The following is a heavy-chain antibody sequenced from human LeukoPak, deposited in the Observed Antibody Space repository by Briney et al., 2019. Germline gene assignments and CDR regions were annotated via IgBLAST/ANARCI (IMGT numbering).Heavy chain of an antibody. Sequence: GAYLRFSSRGSGYSFTSYWISWWRRMPGKGLEWLGGIDPCDAYTNYNPSFKGHVTISADKSISNASLQWSSLNASDTAMYYCARSDATRSIAGAGTGFDYWGQGTLVTVSS. CDR2: IDPCDAYT. V-gene: IGHV5-10-1*01. CDR1: GYSFTSYW. CDR3: ARSDATRSIAGAGTGFDY. D-gene: IGHD6-19*01. J-gene: IGHJ4*02.